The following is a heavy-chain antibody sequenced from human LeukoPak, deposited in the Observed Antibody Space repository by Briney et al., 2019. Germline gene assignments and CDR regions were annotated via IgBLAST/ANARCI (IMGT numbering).Heavy chain of an antibody. V-gene: IGHV3-23*01. CDR3: AKDHGDFSFDC. CDR2: MSGNGGTT. CDR1: GFSFSSYG. J-gene: IGHJ4*02. Sequence: PGGSLRLSCAASGFSFSSYGMHWVRQAPGQGLEWVSGMSGNGGTTYYADSVKGRFTIYRDNSKNTLYLQMNSLRAEDTAIYYCAKDHGDFSFDCWGQGTLVTVSS. D-gene: IGHD4-17*01.